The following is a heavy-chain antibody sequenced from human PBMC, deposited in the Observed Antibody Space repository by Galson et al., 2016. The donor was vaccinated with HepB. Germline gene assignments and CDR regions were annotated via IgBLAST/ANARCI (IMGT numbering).Heavy chain of an antibody. Sequence: SLRLSCAASGFMFSTSWIHWVRQAPGKGLVWVSRINPDGRNTAYADSVKGRFTSSRDNARNTVYLQMNSLGAEDTAVYYCARAPDCGGGSCNGDHYYGMDVWGQGATVTVSS. V-gene: IGHV3-74*01. CDR2: INPDGRNT. CDR3: ARAPDCGGGSCNGDHYYGMDV. D-gene: IGHD2-15*01. CDR1: GFMFSTSW. J-gene: IGHJ6*02.